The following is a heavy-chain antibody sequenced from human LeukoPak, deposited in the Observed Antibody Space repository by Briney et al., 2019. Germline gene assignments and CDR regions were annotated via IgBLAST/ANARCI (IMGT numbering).Heavy chain of an antibody. J-gene: IGHJ3*02. CDR2: IYYSGST. Sequence: SETLSLTCTVSGGSISSYYWSWIRQPPGKGLEWIGYIYYSGSTNYNPSLKSRVTISVDTSKNQFSLKLSSVTAADTAVYYCARDDLDAFDIWGQGTMVTISS. CDR3: ARDDLDAFDI. V-gene: IGHV4-59*01. CDR1: GGSISSYY.